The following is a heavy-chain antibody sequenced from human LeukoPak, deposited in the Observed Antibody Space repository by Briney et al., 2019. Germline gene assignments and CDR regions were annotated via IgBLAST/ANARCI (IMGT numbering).Heavy chain of an antibody. CDR2: IYTSGST. J-gene: IGHJ4*02. CDR1: GGSISSYY. CDR3: ASGHYYDFWSGSIPHYFDY. V-gene: IGHV4-4*07. Sequence: SETLSLTCTVSGGSISSYYWSWIRQPAGKGLEWIGRIYTSGSTNYNPSLKSRVTISVDTSKNQFSLKLSSVTAADTAVYYCASGHYYDFWSGSIPHYFDYWGQGTLVTVSS. D-gene: IGHD3-3*01.